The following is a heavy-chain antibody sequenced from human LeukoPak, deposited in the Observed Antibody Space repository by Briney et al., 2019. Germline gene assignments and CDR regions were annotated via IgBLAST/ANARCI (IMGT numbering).Heavy chain of an antibody. D-gene: IGHD2-2*01. Sequence: ASVKVSCKASGYTFTSYDINWVRQATGQGLEWMGWMNPNSGNTGYAQKFQGRVTITRNTSISTAYMELSSLRSEDTAVYYCAKAVVVPAAIDYWGQGTLVTVSS. J-gene: IGHJ4*02. CDR1: GYTFTSYD. CDR3: AKAVVVPAAIDY. V-gene: IGHV1-8*03. CDR2: MNPNSGNT.